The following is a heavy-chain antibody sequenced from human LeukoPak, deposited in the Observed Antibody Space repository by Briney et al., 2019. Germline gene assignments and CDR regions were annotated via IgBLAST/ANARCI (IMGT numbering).Heavy chain of an antibody. CDR2: INPNSGGT. V-gene: IGHV1-2*02. Sequence: GASVKVSCKASGYTFTGYYMHWVRQAPGQGLEWMGWINPNSGGTNYAQKFQGRVTMTRDTSISTAYMELSRLRSDDTAVYYCARGDSRGVIYYFDYWGQGTLATVSS. D-gene: IGHD3-22*01. CDR3: ARGDSRGVIYYFDY. J-gene: IGHJ4*02. CDR1: GYTFTGYY.